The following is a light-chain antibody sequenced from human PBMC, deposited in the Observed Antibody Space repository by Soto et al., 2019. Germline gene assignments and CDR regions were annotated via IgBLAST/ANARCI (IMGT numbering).Light chain of an antibody. CDR1: QDIGND. CDR3: IQYSFLWT. CDR2: AAS. Sequence: DIQMTQSPSSLSASVGDRVIIICRASQDIGNDLGWFQQRPGQAPKRLIYAASSLESGVPSRFSGSRSGTEFTLTISSLQPEDFASYYCIQYSFLWTFGQGTKVEIK. V-gene: IGKV1-17*01. J-gene: IGKJ1*01.